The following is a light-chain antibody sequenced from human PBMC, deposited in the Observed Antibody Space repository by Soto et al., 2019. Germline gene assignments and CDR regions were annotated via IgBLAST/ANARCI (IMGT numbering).Light chain of an antibody. CDR2: GAS. CDR1: QSVSSNY. Sequence: EIVLTQSPGTLSLSPGERATPSCRASQSVSSNYIAWYQQNPGQAPRLLIYGASTRATGIPDRFSGSGSGTDFTLTISRLEPEDFAVYFCQQYGRSPPFAFGQGTKVEIK. CDR3: QQYGRSPPFA. J-gene: IGKJ2*01. V-gene: IGKV3-20*01.